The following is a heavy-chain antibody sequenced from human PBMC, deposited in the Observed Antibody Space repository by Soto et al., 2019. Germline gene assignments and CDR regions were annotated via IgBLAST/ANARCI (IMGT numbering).Heavy chain of an antibody. V-gene: IGHV3-23*01. CDR3: AKRFCYGTSCHFDY. J-gene: IGHJ4*02. Sequence: EVQLLESGGGLVQPGGSLRLSCAASGFTFSNSAMGWVRQAPGKGLEWVSSISGSGGSTYYADSVKGRFTISRDNSKNTLFLQMNTLRAEDTAVYYCAKRFCYGTSCHFDYWGQGTLVTVSS. D-gene: IGHD2-15*01. CDR2: ISGSGGST. CDR1: GFTFSNSA.